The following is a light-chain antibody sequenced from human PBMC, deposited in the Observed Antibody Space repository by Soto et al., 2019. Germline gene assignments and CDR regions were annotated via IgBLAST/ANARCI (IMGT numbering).Light chain of an antibody. J-gene: IGLJ1*01. V-gene: IGLV2-14*01. CDR3: LSFTSSRIYV. CDR2: EVT. CDR1: SSDVGGYKY. Sequence: QSVLAQPASVSGSPGQSITISCTGTSSDVGGYKYVSWYQQHPGKAPKLMIYEVTNRPSGVSNRFSGSKSGNTASLTISGLQAEDEADYYCLSFTSSRIYVFGSGTKVTVL.